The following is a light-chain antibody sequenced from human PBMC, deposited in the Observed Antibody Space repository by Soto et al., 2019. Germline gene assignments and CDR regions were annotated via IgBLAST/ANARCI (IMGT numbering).Light chain of an antibody. V-gene: IGLV2-14*01. J-gene: IGLJ1*01. Sequence: QSVLTQPASVSGSPGQSITISCTGTSSDVGGYNYVSWYQQHPGKAPKLMIYEVSNRPSGVSNRFSGSKSVNTASLTISGLQAEDEADYYCSSYTRSSTYVFGTGTRSPS. CDR1: SSDVGGYNY. CDR3: SSYTRSSTYV. CDR2: EVS.